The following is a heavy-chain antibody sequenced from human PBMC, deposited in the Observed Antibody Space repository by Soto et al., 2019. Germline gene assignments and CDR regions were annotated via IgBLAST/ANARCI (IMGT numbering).Heavy chain of an antibody. CDR3: ASGGYSYGDTFDI. D-gene: IGHD5-18*01. CDR1: GGSFSGYY. J-gene: IGHJ3*02. CDR2: INHSGST. Sequence: QVQLQQWCAGLLKPSETLSLTCAVYGGSFSGYYWSWIRQPPGKGLEWIGEINHSGSTNYNPSLKSRVTISVDTSKNQFSLKLSSVTAADTAVYYCASGGYSYGDTFDIWGQGTMVTVSS. V-gene: IGHV4-34*01.